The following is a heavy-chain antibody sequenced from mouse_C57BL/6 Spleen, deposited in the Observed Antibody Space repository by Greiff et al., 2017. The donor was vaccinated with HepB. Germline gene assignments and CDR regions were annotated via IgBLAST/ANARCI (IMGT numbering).Heavy chain of an antibody. V-gene: IGHV1-22*01. D-gene: IGHD2-12*01. Sequence: VQLQQSGPELVKPGASVKMSCKASGYTFTDYNMHWVKQSHGKSLGWIGYINPNNGGTSYNQKFKGKATLTVNKSSSTAYMELRSLTSVDSAVYDCARAQLEWYFDVWGTGTTVTVSS. CDR1: GYTFTDYN. J-gene: IGHJ1*03. CDR2: INPNNGGT. CDR3: ARAQLEWYFDV.